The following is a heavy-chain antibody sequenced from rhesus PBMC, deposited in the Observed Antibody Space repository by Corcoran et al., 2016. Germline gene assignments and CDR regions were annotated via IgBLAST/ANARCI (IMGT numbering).Heavy chain of an antibody. CDR1: DGSISNTY. D-gene: IGHD2-39*02. Sequence: QLQLQESGPGLVKPLETLSLTCVVSDGSISNTYWNWIRQPPGKGLEWIARISGSGGGTDYNPSHKSRVTISRDMSKNQFSLKVNSVTAADTAVYYCARSGWTSWDNRFDVWGAGVLVTVSS. J-gene: IGHJ5-1*01. V-gene: IGHV4-173*01. CDR3: ARSGWTSWDNRFDV. CDR2: ISGSGGGT.